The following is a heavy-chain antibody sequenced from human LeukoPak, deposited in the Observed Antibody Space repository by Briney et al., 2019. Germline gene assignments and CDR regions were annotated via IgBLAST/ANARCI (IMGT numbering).Heavy chain of an antibody. CDR2: ISAYNGNT. D-gene: IGHD3-3*01. V-gene: IGHV1-18*01. J-gene: IGHJ6*03. CDR3: ARDYPGITIFGVVNSYYYYYYYMDV. Sequence: ASVKVSCKASGYTFTSYGISWVRQAPGQGLEWMGWISAYNGNTKYAQKLQGRVTMTTDTSTSTAYMELRSLRSDDTAVYYCARDYPGITIFGVVNSYYYYYYYMDVWGKGTTVTVSS. CDR1: GYTFTSYG.